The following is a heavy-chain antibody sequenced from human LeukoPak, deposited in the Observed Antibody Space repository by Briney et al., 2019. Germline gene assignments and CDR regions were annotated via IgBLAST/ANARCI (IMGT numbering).Heavy chain of an antibody. CDR2: IIPIFGIV. J-gene: IGHJ4*02. CDR3: ARASAAIFWRPGGFDY. Sequence: PSASVKVSCKASGGTFSSYAISWVRQAPGQGLEWMGRIIPIFGIVNYAQKFQGRVTMTRDMSTSTVYMELSSLRSEDTAVYYCARASAAIFWRPGGFDYWGQGTLVTVSS. D-gene: IGHD3-3*01. V-gene: IGHV1-69*04. CDR1: GGTFSSYA.